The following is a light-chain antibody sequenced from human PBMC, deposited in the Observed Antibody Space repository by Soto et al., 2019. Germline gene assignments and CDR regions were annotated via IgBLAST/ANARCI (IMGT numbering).Light chain of an antibody. CDR2: AAS. CDR3: LQHNSCPLT. J-gene: IGKJ4*01. V-gene: IGKV1-17*03. Sequence: DIQMTQSPSSLPASLGDRVTINCRASQGIGNYVAWFQVKPGKVPKRLIYAASSLQSGVPSRFSGYGSGTEFTLTISSLQPEDSAIYYCLQHNSCPLTFGGGTKVDI. CDR1: QGIGNY.